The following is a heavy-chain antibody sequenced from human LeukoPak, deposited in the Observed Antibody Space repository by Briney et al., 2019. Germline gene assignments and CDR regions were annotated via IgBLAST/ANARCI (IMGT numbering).Heavy chain of an antibody. D-gene: IGHD6-19*01. CDR2: IYYSGST. CDR1: GGSISSSSYY. J-gene: IGHJ4*02. V-gene: IGHV4-39*01. Sequence: SETLSLTCTVSGGSISSSSYYWGWIRQPPGKGLEWIGNIYYSGSTYYNPSLKSRVTISADTSKNQFSLKLSSVTAADSAMYYCARLGSSAPLYYFDHWGQGTLVTVSS. CDR3: ARLGSSAPLYYFDH.